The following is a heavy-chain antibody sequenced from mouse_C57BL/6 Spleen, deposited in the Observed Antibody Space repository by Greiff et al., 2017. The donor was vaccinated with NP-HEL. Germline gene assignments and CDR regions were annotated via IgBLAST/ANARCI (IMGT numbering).Heavy chain of an antibody. J-gene: IGHJ3*01. V-gene: IGHV1-39*01. CDR1: GYSFTDYN. Sequence: EVQLQESGPELVKPGASVKISCKASGYSFTDYNMNWVKQSNGKSLEWIGVINPNYGTTSYNQKFKGKATLTVDQSSSTAYMQLNSLTSEDSAVYYCARPFGYGSSRGFAYWGQGTLVTVSA. CDR2: INPNYGTT. CDR3: ARPFGYGSSRGFAY. D-gene: IGHD1-1*01.